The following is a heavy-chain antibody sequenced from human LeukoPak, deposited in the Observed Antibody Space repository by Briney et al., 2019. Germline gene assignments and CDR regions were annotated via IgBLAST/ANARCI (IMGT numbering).Heavy chain of an antibody. J-gene: IGHJ4*02. CDR2: ISGSGGST. V-gene: IGHV3-23*01. Sequence: GGSLGLSCAASGFTFSSYAMSWVRQAPGKGLEWVSAISGSGGSTYYADSVKGRFTISRDNSKNTLYLQMNSLRAEDTAVYYCARGRDSSGRTFDYWGQGTLVTVSS. CDR1: GFTFSSYA. CDR3: ARGRDSSGRTFDY. D-gene: IGHD6-19*01.